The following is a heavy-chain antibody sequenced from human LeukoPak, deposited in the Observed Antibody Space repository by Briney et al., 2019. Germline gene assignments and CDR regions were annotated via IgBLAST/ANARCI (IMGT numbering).Heavy chain of an antibody. CDR2: ISSSSSYT. V-gene: IGHV3-11*06. Sequence: GGSLRLSCAASGFTFSDYYMSWIRQAPGKGLEWVSYISSSSSYTNYADSVKGRFTISRDNAKNSLYLQMNSLRAEDTAVYYCARLPGIAAAGTSAVDYWGQGTLVTVSS. D-gene: IGHD6-13*01. CDR3: ARLPGIAAAGTSAVDY. J-gene: IGHJ4*02. CDR1: GFTFSDYY.